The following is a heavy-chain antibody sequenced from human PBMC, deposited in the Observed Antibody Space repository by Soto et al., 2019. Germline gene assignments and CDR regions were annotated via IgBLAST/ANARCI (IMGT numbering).Heavy chain of an antibody. CDR3: ARTNYDYVWGSYSFDY. CDR2: ISYSGTT. D-gene: IGHD3-16*01. CDR1: GGSVNSGDYY. J-gene: IGHJ4*02. V-gene: IGHV4-30-4*01. Sequence: SETLSLTCTVSGGSVNSGDYYWSWIRQPPXKGLDWIGYISYSGTTYYKPSLRSRITISLHTSKNQFSLRLASVTAADTAVYYCARTNYDYVWGSYSFDYWGQGTLVTVSS.